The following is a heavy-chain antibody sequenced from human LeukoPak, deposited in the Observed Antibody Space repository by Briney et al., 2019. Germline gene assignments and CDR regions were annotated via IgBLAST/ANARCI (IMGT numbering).Heavy chain of an antibody. CDR2: IKNDGNKK. J-gene: IGHJ4*02. CDR3: ASLNNDVY. Sequence: GGSLRLSCAASGFTFSNYWMSWVRQAQGKGLEWVANIKNDGNKKYYVDSVKGRFTISRDNAKNSLYLQMNSLRVEDTAVYYCASLNNDVYWGQGTLVTVPS. CDR1: GFTFSNYW. D-gene: IGHD1-1*01. V-gene: IGHV3-7*01.